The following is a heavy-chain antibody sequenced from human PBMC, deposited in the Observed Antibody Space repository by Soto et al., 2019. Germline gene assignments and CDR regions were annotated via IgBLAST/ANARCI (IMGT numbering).Heavy chain of an antibody. CDR2: ESYSGRT. CDR1: GDSISTTDYY. D-gene: IGHD6-19*01. CDR3: ARLRAGLAGTPNWFHP. V-gene: IGHV4-31*03. Sequence: SETLSLTCTVSGDSISTTDYYWTWIRQRPGKGREWIGYESYSGRTYSSPSYNPSLKSRVSISLDTSKNQVSLRLASVTVADTAVYYCARLRAGLAGTPNWFHPWGQGTLVTVS. J-gene: IGHJ5*02.